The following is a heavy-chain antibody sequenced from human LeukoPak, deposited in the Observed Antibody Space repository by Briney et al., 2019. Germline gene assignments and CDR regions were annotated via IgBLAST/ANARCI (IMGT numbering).Heavy chain of an antibody. CDR3: AKDMAHSFDP. CDR2: ISGNGANT. CDR1: GFTFDTYA. Sequence: GESLRLSCAVSGFTFDTYAMSWVRQAPGKGLEWVSSISGNGANTYYADSVKGRFTISRDNSKNTLYLQMNSLRAEDTAVYYCAKDMAHSFDPWGQGTLVTVSS. J-gene: IGHJ5*02. V-gene: IGHV3-23*01. D-gene: IGHD2-15*01.